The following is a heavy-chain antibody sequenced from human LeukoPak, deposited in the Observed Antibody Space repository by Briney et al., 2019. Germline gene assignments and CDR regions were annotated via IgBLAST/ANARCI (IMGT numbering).Heavy chain of an antibody. CDR3: ARDPGSSYFDY. CDR2: IYTSGST. CDR1: GGSINSYY. V-gene: IGHV4-4*07. J-gene: IGHJ4*02. D-gene: IGHD1-26*01. Sequence: PSETLSLTCTGSGGSINSYYWRWIRQPAGKGLEWIGRIYTSGSTNYNPSLKSRVTISVDKSKNQFSLKLSSVTAADTAVYYCARDPGSSYFDYWGQGTLVTVSS.